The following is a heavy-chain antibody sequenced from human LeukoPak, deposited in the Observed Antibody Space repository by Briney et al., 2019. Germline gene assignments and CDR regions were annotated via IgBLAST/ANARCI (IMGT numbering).Heavy chain of an antibody. CDR3: ARDPERAAALSSLDV. CDR1: GFTFSDYY. D-gene: IGHD6-13*01. V-gene: IGHV3-11*04. J-gene: IGHJ6*04. Sequence: GGSLRLSCAASGFTFSDYYMSWIRQAPGKGLEWVSYISSSGSTIYYADSVKGRFTISRDNAKNSLYLQMNSLRAEDTAVYYCARDPERAAALSSLDVWGKGTTVTISS. CDR2: ISSSGSTI.